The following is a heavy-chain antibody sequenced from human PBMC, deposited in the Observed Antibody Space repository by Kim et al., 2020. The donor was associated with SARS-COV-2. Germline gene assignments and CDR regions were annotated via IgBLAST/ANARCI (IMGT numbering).Heavy chain of an antibody. V-gene: IGHV4-34*01. Sequence: SETLSLTCAVYGGSFSGYYWSWIRQPPGKGLEWIGEINHSGSTNYNPSLKSRVTISVDTSKNQFSLKLSPVTAADTAVYYCARAMKATMVRGGGGYYFDYWGQGTLVTVSS. CDR3: ARAMKATMVRGGGGYYFDY. CDR2: INHSGST. D-gene: IGHD3-10*01. J-gene: IGHJ4*02. CDR1: GGSFSGYY.